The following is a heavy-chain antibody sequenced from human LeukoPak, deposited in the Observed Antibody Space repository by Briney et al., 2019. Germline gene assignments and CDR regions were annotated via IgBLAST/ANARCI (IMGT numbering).Heavy chain of an antibody. D-gene: IGHD2-2*01. J-gene: IGHJ4*02. CDR3: ARAPGAAID. CDR1: GGSFSGYY. V-gene: IGHV4-34*01. CDR2: ISHSGST. Sequence: SETLSLTCAVYGGSFSGYYWSWIRQPPGKGLEWIGEISHSGSTNYNPSLKSRVSISVDTSRNQFSLKLNSVTAADTAVYYCARAPGAAIDWGQGTLVTVSS.